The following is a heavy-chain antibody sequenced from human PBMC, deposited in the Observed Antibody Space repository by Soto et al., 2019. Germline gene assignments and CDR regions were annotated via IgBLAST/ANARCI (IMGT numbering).Heavy chain of an antibody. CDR2: INHSGST. D-gene: IGHD3-16*02. CDR1: GGSFSGYY. CDR3: ARTYLGYRGYYYYYGMDV. Sequence: SATLSLTCAVYGGSFSGYYWSWIRQPPGKGLEWIGEINHSGSTNYNPSLKGRVTISVDTSKNQFSLKLSSVTAADTAVYYCARTYLGYRGYYYYYGMDVWGQGTTVTVSS. V-gene: IGHV4-34*01. J-gene: IGHJ6*02.